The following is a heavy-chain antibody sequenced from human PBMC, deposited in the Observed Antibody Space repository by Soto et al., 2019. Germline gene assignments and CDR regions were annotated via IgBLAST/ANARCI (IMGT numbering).Heavy chain of an antibody. Sequence: SETLSLTCAVYGGSFSGYYWSWIRQPPGKGLEWIGEINHSGSTNYNPSLKSRVTISVDTSKNQFSLKLSSVTAADTAVYYCARVGGRSGWSFYYNYNMTAGGKGTT. J-gene: IGHJ6*03. CDR2: INHSGST. CDR1: GGSFSGYY. CDR3: ARVGGRSGWSFYYNYNMTA. D-gene: IGHD6-13*01. V-gene: IGHV4-34*01.